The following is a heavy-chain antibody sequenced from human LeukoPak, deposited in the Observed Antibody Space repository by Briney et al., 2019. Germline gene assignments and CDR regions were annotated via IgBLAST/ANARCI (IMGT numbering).Heavy chain of an antibody. Sequence: PGGSLRLSCTVSGFTFGSSAMSWVRQALGKGLEWVSSIGISGGTYYADSVKGRFTISRDSSKNTLYLQLNSLRGEDTAVYYCAKRVGKVTGGATPSYYYYMDVWGKGTAVTVSS. V-gene: IGHV3-23*01. J-gene: IGHJ6*03. D-gene: IGHD7-27*01. CDR1: GFTFGSSA. CDR3: AKRVGKVTGGATPSYYYYMDV. CDR2: IGISGGT.